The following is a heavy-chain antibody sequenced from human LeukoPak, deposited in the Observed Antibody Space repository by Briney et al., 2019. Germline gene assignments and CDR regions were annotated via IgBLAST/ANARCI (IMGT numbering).Heavy chain of an antibody. CDR1: GYTFTSYG. CDR2: ISAYNGNT. J-gene: IGHJ5*02. D-gene: IGHD3-10*01. CDR3: ARDPGEGGELLWFGESSGFDP. Sequence: ASVKVSCKASGYTFTSYGISWVRQAPGQGLEWMGWISAYNGNTNYAQKLQGRVTMTTDTSTSTAYMELRSLRSDDTAVYYCARDPGEGGELLWFGESSGFDPWGQGTLVTVSS. V-gene: IGHV1-18*01.